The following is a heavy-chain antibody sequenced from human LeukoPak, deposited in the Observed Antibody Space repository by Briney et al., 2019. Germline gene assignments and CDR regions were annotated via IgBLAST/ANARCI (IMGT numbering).Heavy chain of an antibody. CDR1: GYTFTSYD. Sequence: ASVKVSCKASGYTFTSYDINWVRQATGQGLEWMGWMNPNSGNTGYAQKFQGRVTITRNTSISTAYMELSSLRSEDTAVYYCARGSPYSYGYKFDYWGQGTLVTVSS. CDR3: ARGSPYSYGYKFDY. J-gene: IGHJ4*02. CDR2: MNPNSGNT. V-gene: IGHV1-8*03. D-gene: IGHD5-18*01.